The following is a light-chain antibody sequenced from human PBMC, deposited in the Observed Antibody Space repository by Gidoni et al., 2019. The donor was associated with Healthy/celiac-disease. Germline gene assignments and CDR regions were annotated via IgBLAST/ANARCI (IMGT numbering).Light chain of an antibody. Sequence: EIVLTQSPATLSLSPGERATLSCGASQSVSSSYLAWYQQKPGLAPRLLNYDASSRATGIPDRFSGSGSGTDFTLTISRLEPEDFAVYYCQQYGSSSWTFXQXTKVEIK. CDR1: QSVSSSY. V-gene: IGKV3D-20*01. CDR3: QQYGSSSWT. J-gene: IGKJ1*01. CDR2: DAS.